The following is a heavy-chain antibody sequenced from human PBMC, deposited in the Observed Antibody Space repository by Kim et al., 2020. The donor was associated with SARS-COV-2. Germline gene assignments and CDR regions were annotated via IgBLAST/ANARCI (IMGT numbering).Heavy chain of an antibody. Sequence: SGTLSLTCTVSGGSISTYYWSWIRQPPGKGLEWIGYIYFTGCTNYNPSLKSRVTISVDTSKNQFSLKLTYVTAADTAVYYCARGLSDPGDYHLPLPYRG. CDR3: ARGLSDPGDYHLPLPY. V-gene: IGHV4-59*08. J-gene: IGHJ4*01. CDR2: IYFTGCT. CDR1: GGSISTYY. D-gene: IGHD4-17*01.